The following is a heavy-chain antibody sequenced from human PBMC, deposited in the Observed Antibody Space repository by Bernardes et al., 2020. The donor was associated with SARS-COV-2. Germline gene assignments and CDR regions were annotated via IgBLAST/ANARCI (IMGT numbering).Heavy chain of an antibody. CDR3: ARDCASYAYCDY. D-gene: IGHD2-8*01. J-gene: IGHJ4*02. CDR1: GYTFTRYS. Sequence: ASVKVSCKASGYTFTRYSMSWVRQAPGQGLEWMGWISAYNGNTNYAQKFQGRVTMTTDTSTSTAYMELRSLRSEDTAVYYCARDCASYAYCDYWGQGTLVTVSS. CDR2: ISAYNGNT. V-gene: IGHV1-18*01.